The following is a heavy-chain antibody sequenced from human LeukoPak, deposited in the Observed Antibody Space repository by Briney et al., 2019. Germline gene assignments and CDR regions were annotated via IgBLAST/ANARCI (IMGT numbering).Heavy chain of an antibody. Sequence: PGRSLRLSCAASGFTFSSYAMHWVRQAPGKGLEWVAVISYDGSNKYYADSVKGRFTISRDNSKNTLYLQMNSLRAEDTAVYYCARLYGYYYDSSGPGALQHWGQGTLVTVSS. CDR3: ARLYGYYYDSSGPGALQH. V-gene: IGHV3-30-3*01. CDR2: ISYDGSNK. J-gene: IGHJ1*01. CDR1: GFTFSSYA. D-gene: IGHD3-22*01.